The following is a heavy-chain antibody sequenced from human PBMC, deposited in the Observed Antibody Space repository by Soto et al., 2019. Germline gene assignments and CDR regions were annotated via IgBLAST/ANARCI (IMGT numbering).Heavy chain of an antibody. CDR1: GGSFSGYY. CDR2: INHSGST. D-gene: IGHD2-21*01. CDR3: ARRAIRPLYYYGMDV. J-gene: IGHJ6*02. Sequence: SETLSLTCAVYGGSFSGYYWSWIRQPPGKGLEWIGEINHSGSTNYNPSLKSRVTISVDTSKNQFSLKLSSVTAADTAVYYCARRAIRPLYYYGMDVWGQGTTVTVSS. V-gene: IGHV4-34*01.